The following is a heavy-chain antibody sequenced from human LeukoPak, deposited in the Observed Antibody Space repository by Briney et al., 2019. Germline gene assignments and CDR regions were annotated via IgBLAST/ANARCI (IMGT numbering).Heavy chain of an antibody. CDR3: ARYGTPWYVWNYGPSHNWFDP. D-gene: IGHD1-7*01. Sequence: PSETLSLTCTVPGASISNYYWTWIRQPAGKGLEWIGRIHTSGSTDYNPSLKSRVTMSIDTPQSQFSLKLTSVTAADTAVYYCARYGTPWYVWNYGPSHNWFDPWGLGTLVIVSS. CDR2: IHTSGST. CDR1: GASISNYY. J-gene: IGHJ5*02. V-gene: IGHV4-4*07.